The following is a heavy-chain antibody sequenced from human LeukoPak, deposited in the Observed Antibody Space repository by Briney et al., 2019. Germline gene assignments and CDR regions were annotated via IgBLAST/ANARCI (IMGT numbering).Heavy chain of an antibody. CDR2: INHSGST. V-gene: IGHV4-34*01. CDR3: AREGPY. J-gene: IGHJ4*02. CDR1: GGPFSGYY. Sequence: SETLSLTCAVYGGPFSGYYWSWIRQPPGKGLEWIGEINHSGSTNYNPSLKSRVTISVDTSKNQFSLKLSSVTAADTAVYYCAREGPYWGQGTLVTVSS.